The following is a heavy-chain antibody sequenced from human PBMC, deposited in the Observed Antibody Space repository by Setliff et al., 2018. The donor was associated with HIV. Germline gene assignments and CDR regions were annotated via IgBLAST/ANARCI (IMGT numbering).Heavy chain of an antibody. D-gene: IGHD3-10*01. CDR2: IYYSGST. CDR3: ATYADRESNRFDP. V-gene: IGHV4-39*01. CDR1: GGSISSGSYY. Sequence: KTSETLSLTCTVSGGSISSGSYYWSWIRQPPGKGLEWIGSIYYSGSTYYNPSLKSRVTISVDTSKNQFSLKLSSVTAADTAVHYCATYADRESNRFDPWGQGILVTVSS. J-gene: IGHJ5*02.